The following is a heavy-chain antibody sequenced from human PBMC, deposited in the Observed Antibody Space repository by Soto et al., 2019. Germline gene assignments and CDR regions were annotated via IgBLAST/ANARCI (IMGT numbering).Heavy chain of an antibody. V-gene: IGHV3-23*01. CDR2: ITDNGGST. CDR1: GFTFSRDG. CDR3: AKERATTTAFDY. Sequence: GGSLRLSCAASGFTFSRDGMIGVRQATGKGLEWVSLITDNGGSTYYADSVKGPFTISRDNTKNTLFLQMNSLRAEDTALYYCAKERATTTAFDYWGQGALVTVSS. D-gene: IGHD4-17*01. J-gene: IGHJ4*02.